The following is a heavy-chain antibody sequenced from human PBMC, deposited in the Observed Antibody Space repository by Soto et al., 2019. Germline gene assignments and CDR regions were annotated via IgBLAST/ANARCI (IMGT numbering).Heavy chain of an antibody. CDR3: ARGSHYYDSSGYPDY. D-gene: IGHD3-22*01. V-gene: IGHV1-18*01. CDR1: GYTFTSYG. J-gene: IGHJ4*02. CDR2: ISAYNGNT. Sequence: QVQLVQSGAEVKKPGASVKVSCKASGYTFTSYGITWVRQAPGQGLEWMGWISAYNGNTNYAQKLQGRVTMTTDTSTRTAYVELRSLRSDDTAVYYCARGSHYYDSSGYPDYWGQGTLVTVSS.